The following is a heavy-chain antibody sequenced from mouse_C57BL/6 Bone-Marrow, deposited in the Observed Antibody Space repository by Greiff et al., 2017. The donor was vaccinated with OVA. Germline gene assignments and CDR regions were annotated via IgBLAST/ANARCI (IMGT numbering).Heavy chain of an antibody. CDR3: DRAYYYGSSLYYAMDY. Sequence: QVQLQQSGPGLVQPSQSLSITCTVSGFSLTSYGVHWVRQSPGKGLEWLGVIWSGGSTDYNAAFISRLSISKDNSKSQVFFKMNSLQADDTAIYYCDRAYYYGSSLYYAMDYWGQGTSVTVSS. V-gene: IGHV2-2*01. CDR1: GFSLTSYG. D-gene: IGHD1-1*01. CDR2: IWSGGST. J-gene: IGHJ4*01.